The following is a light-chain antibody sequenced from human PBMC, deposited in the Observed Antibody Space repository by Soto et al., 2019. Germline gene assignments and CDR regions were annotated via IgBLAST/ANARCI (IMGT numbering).Light chain of an antibody. V-gene: IGKV1-5*03. CDR3: QHYNSYSRT. J-gene: IGKJ3*01. Sequence: DIQMTQSPSTLSASVGDRVTITCRASQSLSSWLAWYQQIPGKAPKLLIYKASTLERVVPSRFSGSGSGTDFTLTISSLQPDDFAAYYCQHYNSYSRTFGPGTKVDIK. CDR2: KAS. CDR1: QSLSSW.